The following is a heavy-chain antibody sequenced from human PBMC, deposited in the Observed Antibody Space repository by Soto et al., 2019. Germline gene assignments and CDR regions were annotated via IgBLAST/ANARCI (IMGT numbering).Heavy chain of an antibody. V-gene: IGHV3-15*01. CDR3: ATLGGNLGAFDY. CDR1: GFTFSNAW. D-gene: IGHD3-16*01. CDR2: IKSRADGGTT. J-gene: IGHJ4*02. Sequence: GGSLRLSCAASGFTFSNAWMSWVRQAPGKGLEWVGRIKSRADGGTTDHAAPVKGRFAISRDDSKNTLYLQMNSLKTEDTAVYYCATLGGNLGAFDYWGQGTLVTVSS.